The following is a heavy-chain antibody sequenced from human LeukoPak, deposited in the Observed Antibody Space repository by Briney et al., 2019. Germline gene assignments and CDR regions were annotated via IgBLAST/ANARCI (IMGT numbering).Heavy chain of an antibody. CDR1: GFTFSSYG. J-gene: IGHJ4*02. V-gene: IGHV3-30*02. Sequence: PGGSLRLSCAASGFTFSSYGVDWVRQAPGKGLEWVATIRYDGSYQWYAESVKGRFTISRDNSKNTLYLQMNSLRDEDTAVYDCARVRGASGSSWYFDYWGQGTLVTVSS. CDR2: IRYDGSYQ. CDR3: ARVRGASGSSWYFDY. D-gene: IGHD6-13*01.